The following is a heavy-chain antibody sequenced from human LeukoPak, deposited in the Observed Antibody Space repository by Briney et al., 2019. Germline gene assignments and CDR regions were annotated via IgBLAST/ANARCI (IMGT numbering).Heavy chain of an antibody. CDR3: ARYIAAPKYYFDY. V-gene: IGHV4-4*07. J-gene: IGHJ4*02. Sequence: SETLSLTCTVSGGSISSYYWSWIRQPAGKGLEGIGRIYTSGSTNYNPSLKSRVTMSVHTSNNQFSLKLSSVTATDTAVYYCARYIAAPKYYFDYWGQGTLVTVSS. CDR1: GGSISSYY. CDR2: IYTSGST. D-gene: IGHD6-6*01.